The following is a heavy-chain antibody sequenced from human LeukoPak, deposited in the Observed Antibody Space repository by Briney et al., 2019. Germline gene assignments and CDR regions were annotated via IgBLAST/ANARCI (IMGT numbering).Heavy chain of an antibody. V-gene: IGHV4-59*01. J-gene: IGHJ5*02. CDR1: GGSISSYY. CDR3: ARRQDSGSYYNWFDP. D-gene: IGHD1-26*01. Sequence: PSETLSLTCTVSGGSISSYYWSWIRQPPGKGLEWIGYIYYSGSTNYNPSLKSRVTISVDTSKNQFSLKLSSVTAADTAVYYCARRQDSGSYYNWFDPWGQRTLVTVSS. CDR2: IYYSGST.